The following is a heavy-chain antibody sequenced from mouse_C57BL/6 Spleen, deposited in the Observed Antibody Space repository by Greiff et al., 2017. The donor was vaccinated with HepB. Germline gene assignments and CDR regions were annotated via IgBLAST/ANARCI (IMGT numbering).Heavy chain of an antibody. V-gene: IGHV1-54*01. Sequence: VKLQQSGAELVRPGTSVKVSCKASGYAFTNYLIEWVKQRPGQGLEWIGVINPGSGGTNYNEKFKGKATLTADKSSSTAYMQLSSLTSEDSAVYFCARNYDYDDYYAMDYWGQGTSVTVSS. CDR3: ARNYDYDDYYAMDY. CDR2: INPGSGGT. J-gene: IGHJ4*01. D-gene: IGHD2-4*01. CDR1: GYAFTNYL.